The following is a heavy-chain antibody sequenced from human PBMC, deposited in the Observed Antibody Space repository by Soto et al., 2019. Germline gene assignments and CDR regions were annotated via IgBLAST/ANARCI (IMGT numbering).Heavy chain of an antibody. Sequence: QVQLVQSGAEVKKPGSSVKVSCKASGGTFSSYAISWVRQAPGQGLEWMGGIIPIFGTANYAQKFQGRVTITADESTSTAYMELSSLRSEDTAVYYCARALRSGYYLGDGFYGMDVWGQGTTVTVSS. CDR2: IIPIFGTA. CDR1: GGTFSSYA. CDR3: ARALRSGYYLGDGFYGMDV. D-gene: IGHD3-3*01. V-gene: IGHV1-69*12. J-gene: IGHJ6*02.